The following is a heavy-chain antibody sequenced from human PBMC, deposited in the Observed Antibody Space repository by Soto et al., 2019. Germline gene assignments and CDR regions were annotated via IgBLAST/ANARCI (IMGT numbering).Heavy chain of an antibody. CDR2: ISPNSGGT. J-gene: IGHJ4*02. CDR3: GKGRSGDVGVFY. CDR1: GYSFTGYY. Sequence: QVQLVQSGAEVKKSGASVKISCKASGYSFTGYYIHWVRQAPGQGFEWMGEISPNSGGTKYAKKFQGRVTMTRDTSITTVYMDLSNLSPDDTAVYYCGKGRSGDVGVFYWGQRTLVTVYS. V-gene: IGHV1-2*02. D-gene: IGHD1-26*01.